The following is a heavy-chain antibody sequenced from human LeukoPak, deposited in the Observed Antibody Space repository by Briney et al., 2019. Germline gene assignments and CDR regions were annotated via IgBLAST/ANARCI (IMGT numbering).Heavy chain of an antibody. V-gene: IGHV3-7*01. CDR2: IKQDGSEK. D-gene: IGHD1-26*01. J-gene: IGHJ4*02. CDR3: ARGLDSGSYRGTDY. CDR1: GFTFSSYW. Sequence: GGSLRLSCAASGFTFSSYWMSWVRQAPGKGREWVANIKQDGSEKYYVDSVKGRFSISRDNAKNSLYLQMNSLRAEDTAVYYCARGLDSGSYRGTDYWGQGTLVTVSS.